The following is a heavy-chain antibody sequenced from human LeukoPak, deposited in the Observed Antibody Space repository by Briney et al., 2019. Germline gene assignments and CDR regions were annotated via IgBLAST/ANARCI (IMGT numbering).Heavy chain of an antibody. D-gene: IGHD2-15*01. CDR3: AKWNEVVAAIDYGDHY. V-gene: IGHV3-74*01. CDR1: GFTFSSNW. J-gene: IGHJ4*02. Sequence: GGSLRLSCAASGFTFSSNWMHWVRQAPGKGLVWVSRINEDGSTTNYADSVKGRSTIFRDNAKNTLYLQMNSLRAEDTAVYYCAKWNEVVAAIDYGDHYWGQGTLVTVSS. CDR2: INEDGSTT.